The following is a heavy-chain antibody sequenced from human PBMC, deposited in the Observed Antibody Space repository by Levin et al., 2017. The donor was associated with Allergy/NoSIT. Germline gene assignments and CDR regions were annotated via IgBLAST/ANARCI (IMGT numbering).Heavy chain of an antibody. CDR1: GFTFSSYW. D-gene: IGHD3-16*02. Sequence: GGSLRLSCAASGFTFSSYWMSWVRQAPGKGLEWVANIKQDGSEKYCVDSVKGRFTISRDNAKNSLYLQMNSLRAEDTAVYYCARDVIYDYVWGSYRYWYFDLWGRGTLVTVSS. CDR2: IKQDGSEK. J-gene: IGHJ2*01. CDR3: ARDVIYDYVWGSYRYWYFDL. V-gene: IGHV3-7*01.